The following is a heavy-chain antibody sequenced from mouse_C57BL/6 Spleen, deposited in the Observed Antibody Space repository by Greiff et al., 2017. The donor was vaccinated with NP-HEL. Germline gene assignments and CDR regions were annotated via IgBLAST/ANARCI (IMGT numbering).Heavy chain of an antibody. Sequence: EVKLVESGPGLAKPSQTLSLTCSVTGYSITSDYWNWIRKFPGNKLEYMGYISYSGSTYYNPSLKSRISIPRDTSKNQYYLQLNSVTTEDTATYYCARDDGYPDWYFDVWGTGTTVTVSS. CDR2: ISYSGST. CDR3: ARDDGYPDWYFDV. V-gene: IGHV3-8*01. J-gene: IGHJ1*03. D-gene: IGHD2-3*01. CDR1: GYSITSDY.